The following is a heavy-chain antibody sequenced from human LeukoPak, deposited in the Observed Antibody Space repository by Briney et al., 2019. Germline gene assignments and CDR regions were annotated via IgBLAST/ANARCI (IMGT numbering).Heavy chain of an antibody. Sequence: SETLSLTCTVSGGSISSYYWSWIRQPPGKGLEWIGYIYYSGSTNYNPSLKSRVTISVDTSKNQFSLKLSSVTAADTAVYYCARGGKWSRFNWFDPWGQGTLVTVSS. V-gene: IGHV4-59*01. CDR3: ARGGKWSRFNWFDP. CDR2: IYYSGST. CDR1: GGSISSYY. J-gene: IGHJ5*02. D-gene: IGHD2-15*01.